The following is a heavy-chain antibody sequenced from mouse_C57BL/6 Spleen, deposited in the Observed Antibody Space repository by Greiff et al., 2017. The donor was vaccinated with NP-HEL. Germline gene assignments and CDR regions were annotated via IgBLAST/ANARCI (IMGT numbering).Heavy chain of an antibody. CDR2: IYPGDGDT. V-gene: IGHV1-80*01. J-gene: IGHJ4*01. Sequence: LKESGASVKISCKASGYAFSSYWMNWVKQRPGKGLEWIGQIYPGDGDTNYNGKFKGKATLTADKSSSTAYMQLSSLTSEDSAVYFCARDYYDSSFYAMDYWGQGTSVTVSS. CDR3: ARDYYDSSFYAMDY. CDR1: GYAFSSYW. D-gene: IGHD1-1*01.